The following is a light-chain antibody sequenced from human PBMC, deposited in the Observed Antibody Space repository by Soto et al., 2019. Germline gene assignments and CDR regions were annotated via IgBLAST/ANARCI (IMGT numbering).Light chain of an antibody. Sequence: DIQMTQSPSFLSASAGDRVTIFCRASQSISNFLHWYQQKPGKAPKLLIYSASKLESGVPPRFGGSGSGTDFTITISSLQPEDFATYYCQQSYRNPRTFGLGTRVEI. CDR2: SAS. J-gene: IGKJ1*01. CDR1: QSISNF. V-gene: IGKV1-39*01. CDR3: QQSYRNPRT.